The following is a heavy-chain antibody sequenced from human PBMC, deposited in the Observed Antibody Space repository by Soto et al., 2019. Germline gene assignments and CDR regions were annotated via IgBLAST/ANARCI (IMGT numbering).Heavy chain of an antibody. V-gene: IGHV1-8*01. CDR1: GYTFTSYD. CDR3: ARGSTMAGDYYYYYYGMDV. J-gene: IGHJ6*02. D-gene: IGHD4-17*01. Sequence: GASVKVSCKASGYTFTSYDINWVRQATGQGLEWMGWMNPNSGNTGYAQKFQGRVTMTRNTSISTAYMELSSLRSEDTAVYYCARGSTMAGDYYYYYYGMDVWGQGTTVTVSS. CDR2: MNPNSGNT.